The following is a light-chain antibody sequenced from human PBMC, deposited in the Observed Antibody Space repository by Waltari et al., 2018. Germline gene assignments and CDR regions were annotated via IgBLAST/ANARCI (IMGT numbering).Light chain of an antibody. CDR2: WAF. V-gene: IGKV4-1*01. J-gene: IGKJ3*01. Sequence: DIVMTQSPDSLAVSLGERATTNYKSSQSILWNSNKKNYFAWYQQTPGLPPKLLIYWAFTRGSAVPDRFSGNGSGTDFTLSSSRQQAEDVAVYYCQQFYNTLRTFGPGTKLEI. CDR1: QSILWNSNKKNY. CDR3: QQFYNTLRT.